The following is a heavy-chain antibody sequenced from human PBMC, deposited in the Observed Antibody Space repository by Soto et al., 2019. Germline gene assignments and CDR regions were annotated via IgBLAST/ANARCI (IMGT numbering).Heavy chain of an antibody. CDR1: GGSISSGGYS. V-gene: IGHV4-30-2*01. D-gene: IGHD2-2*01. CDR3: ARGGCSSTSCLTLDY. J-gene: IGHJ4*02. Sequence: QLQLQESGSGLVKPSQTLSLTCAVSGGSISSGGYSWSWIRQPPGKGLEWIGYIYHSGSTYYNPSIKSRVTISVDRSKNQFSLKLSSVTAADTAVYYCARGGCSSTSCLTLDYWGQGTLVTVSS. CDR2: IYHSGST.